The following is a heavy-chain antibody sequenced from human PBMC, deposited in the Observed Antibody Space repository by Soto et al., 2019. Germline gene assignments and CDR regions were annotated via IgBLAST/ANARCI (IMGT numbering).Heavy chain of an antibody. CDR1: GGTISSYT. CDR2: IIPILGIA. Sequence: QVQLVQSGTEVKKHGSSVKVSCKASGGTISSYTIRWVRQAPEQVLEWMGGIIPILGIANYAQKFQGRVTITADKSTSTAYMELSRLSSEDTAVYYCARDLRNYYGMDVWGQGTTVTVSS. V-gene: IGHV1-69*08. J-gene: IGHJ6*02. D-gene: IGHD4-17*01. CDR3: ARDLRNYYGMDV.